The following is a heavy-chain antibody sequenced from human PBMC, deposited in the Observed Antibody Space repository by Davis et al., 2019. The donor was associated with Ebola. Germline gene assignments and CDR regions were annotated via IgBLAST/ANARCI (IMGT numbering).Heavy chain of an antibody. Sequence: GGSLRLSCAASGFTFSSYGMHWVRQAPGKGLEWVAVISYDGSNKYYADSVKGRFTISRDNSKNTLYLQMNSLRAEDTAVYYCAKGRLLWFGESRYYYYYYGMDVWGQGTTVTVSS. D-gene: IGHD3-10*01. CDR3: AKGRLLWFGESRYYYYYYGMDV. V-gene: IGHV3-30*18. CDR2: ISYDGSNK. CDR1: GFTFSSYG. J-gene: IGHJ6*02.